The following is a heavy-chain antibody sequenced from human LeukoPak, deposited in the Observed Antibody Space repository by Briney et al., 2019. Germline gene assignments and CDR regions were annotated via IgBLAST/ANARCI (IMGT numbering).Heavy chain of an antibody. D-gene: IGHD1-26*01. CDR2: IYYSGST. CDR1: GGSISNGDHY. V-gene: IGHV4-31*03. J-gene: IGHJ4*02. CDR3: ARIMLSWREFDC. Sequence: PSETLSLTCTVSGGSISNGDHYWSWIRQHPGKGLEWIGHIYYSGSTYYNPSLKSRGILSVETSKNQFSLKLSSVTAADTAVYYRARIMLSWREFDCWGQGTLVTVSS.